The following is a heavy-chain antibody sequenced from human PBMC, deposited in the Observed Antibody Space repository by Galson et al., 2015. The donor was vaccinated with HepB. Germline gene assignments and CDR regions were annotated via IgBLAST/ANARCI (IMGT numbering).Heavy chain of an antibody. V-gene: IGHV5-10-1*01. Sequence: QSGAEVKKPGESLRISCKGSGYSFTSYWISWVHQMPGKGLEWMGRIDPSDSYTNYSPSFQGHVTISADKSISTAYLQWSSLKASDTAMYYCARGAAYGSGSYYPTLYYGMDVWGQGTTVTVSS. CDR3: ARGAAYGSGSYYPTLYYGMDV. D-gene: IGHD3-10*01. CDR2: IDPSDSYT. J-gene: IGHJ6*02. CDR1: GYSFTSYW.